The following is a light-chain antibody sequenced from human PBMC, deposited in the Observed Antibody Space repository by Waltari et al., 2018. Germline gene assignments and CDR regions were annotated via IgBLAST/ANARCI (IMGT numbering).Light chain of an antibody. V-gene: IGLV2-14*01. Sequence: QSALTQPASVSGSPGQSITISCTGTSSDLGTFNYVSLYQQHPGKAPKLMIFEVSNRPSGVSNRFSAAKSGNTASLTISGLQAEDEADYYCSSLTSSSTYVFGTGTKVTVL. J-gene: IGLJ1*01. CDR1: SSDLGTFNY. CDR2: EVS. CDR3: SSLTSSSTYV.